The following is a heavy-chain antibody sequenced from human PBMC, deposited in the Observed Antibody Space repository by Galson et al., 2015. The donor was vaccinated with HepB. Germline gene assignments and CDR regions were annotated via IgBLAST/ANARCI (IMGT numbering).Heavy chain of an antibody. CDR1: GFTFSSYG. CDR2: ISYDGSNK. J-gene: IGHJ4*02. Sequence: CAASGFTFSSYGMHWVRQAPGKGLEWVAVISYDGSNKYYADSVKGRFTISRDNSKNTLYLQMNSLRAEDTAVYYCATSQGQQLAGGFDYWGQGTLVTVSS. V-gene: IGHV3-30*03. D-gene: IGHD6-13*01. CDR3: ATSQGQQLAGGFDY.